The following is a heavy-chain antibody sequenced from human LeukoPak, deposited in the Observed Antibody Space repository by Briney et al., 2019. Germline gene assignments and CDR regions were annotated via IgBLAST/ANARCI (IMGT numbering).Heavy chain of an antibody. CDR1: GFSISRYG. CDR2: ISSSSSII. CDR3: AREVAAAGTFFDY. Sequence: PGGSLRLSCAASGFSISRYGMNWVRQAPGKGLEWISYISSSSSIIYYADSVKGRFTISRDNAKNSLYLQMNSLRAEDTAVYYCAREVAAAGTFFDYWARGTLVTVSS. J-gene: IGHJ4*02. V-gene: IGHV3-48*04. D-gene: IGHD6-13*01.